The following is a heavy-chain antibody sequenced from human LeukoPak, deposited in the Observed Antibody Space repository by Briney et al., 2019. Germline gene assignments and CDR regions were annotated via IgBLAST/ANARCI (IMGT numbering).Heavy chain of an antibody. V-gene: IGHV3-30*18. J-gene: IGHJ4*02. Sequence: PGRSLRLSCAASGFTFNTYGMHWVRQAPGKGLEWVAVISNDGSNKHYADSVKGRFTISRDNSKNALYLQMNSLRAEDTAVYYCAKGGDYGSGSYYTHIDYWGQGTLVTVSS. CDR1: GFTFNTYG. D-gene: IGHD3-10*01. CDR3: AKGGDYGSGSYYTHIDY. CDR2: ISNDGSNK.